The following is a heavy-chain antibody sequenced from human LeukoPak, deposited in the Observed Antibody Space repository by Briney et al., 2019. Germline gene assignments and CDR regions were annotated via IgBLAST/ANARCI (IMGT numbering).Heavy chain of an antibody. V-gene: IGHV4-59*01. D-gene: IGHD3-3*01. CDR2: IYYSGST. CDR3: ARSASYYDFWSGPNWFDP. J-gene: IGHJ5*02. CDR1: GDSISSSY. Sequence: SSETLSLTCSVSGDSISSSYWSWIRQPPGKGLEWIGYIYYSGSTNYNPSLKSRVTISVDTSKNQFSLKLSSVTAADTAVYYCARSASYYDFWSGPNWFDPWGQGTLVTVS.